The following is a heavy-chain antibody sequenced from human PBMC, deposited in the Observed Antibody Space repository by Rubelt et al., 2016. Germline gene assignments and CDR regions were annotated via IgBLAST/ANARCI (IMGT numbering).Heavy chain of an antibody. CDR3: ARLHDILTGERAFDI. J-gene: IGHJ3*02. CDR2: INHSGST. CDR1: GGSFSGYY. Sequence: QVQLQQWGAGLLKPSGTLSLTCAVYGGSFSGYYWSWIRQPPGKGLEWLGEINHSGSTNYNPSLKSRVTISVDTSKNQFSLKLSSVTAADTAVYYCARLHDILTGERAFDIWGQGTMVTVSS. V-gene: IGHV4-34*01. D-gene: IGHD3-9*01.